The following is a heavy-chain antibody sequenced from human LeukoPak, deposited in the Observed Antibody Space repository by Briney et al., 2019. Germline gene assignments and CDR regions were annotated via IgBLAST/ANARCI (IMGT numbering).Heavy chain of an antibody. V-gene: IGHV4-4*07. CDR3: AKGAGPPWFDP. D-gene: IGHD6-19*01. CDR1: GGSTSTYY. Sequence: SETLSLTCTVSGGSTSTYYWSWIRQPAGKGLEWIGRMSSSGISTYSPSLKSRVTISIDTSRNQFSMNLNSVTAADTAVYYCAKGAGPPWFDPWGQGTLVTVSS. CDR2: MSSSGIS. J-gene: IGHJ5*02.